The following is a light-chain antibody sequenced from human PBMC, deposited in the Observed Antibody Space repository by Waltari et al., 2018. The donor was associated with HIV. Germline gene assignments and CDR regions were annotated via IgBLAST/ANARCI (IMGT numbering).Light chain of an antibody. J-gene: IGKJ5*01. CDR1: QSVHSY. V-gene: IGKV3-11*01. CDR3: QQRNMWPPGGPT. Sequence: EIVLTQSPATLSLSPGETATLSCMTSQSVHSYLAWYPQKPGKAPRLLNYDASTGAPGIPARFSGSGSPTDFTLTISGLEPEDIGVYYCQQRNMWPPGGPTFGQGTQLEMK. CDR2: DAS.